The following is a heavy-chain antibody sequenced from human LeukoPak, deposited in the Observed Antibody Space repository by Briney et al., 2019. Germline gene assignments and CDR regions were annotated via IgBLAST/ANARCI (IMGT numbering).Heavy chain of an antibody. V-gene: IGHV4-59*01. D-gene: IGHD5-18*01. CDR2: IYYSGST. CDR1: GGSITSAY. CDR3: VRPIRGYSFDYYDY. J-gene: IGHJ4*02. Sequence: SETLSLTCTVSGGSITSAYWSWIRQPPGKGLEWIGCIYYSGSTNYNPSLKSRVTMSVDTSKNQFSLKLTSVTAADTAVYYCVRPIRGYSFDYYDYWGQGTLVTVSS.